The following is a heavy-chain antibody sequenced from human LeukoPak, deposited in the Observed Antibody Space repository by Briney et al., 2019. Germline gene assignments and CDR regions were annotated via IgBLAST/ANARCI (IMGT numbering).Heavy chain of an antibody. CDR2: ISAYNGNT. Sequence: ASVKVSCKASGYTFTSYGIRWVRQAPGQGLEWMGWISAYNGNTNYAQKLQGRVTMTTDTSTSTAYMELRSLRSDDTAVYYRARGNEVVYSSSLGDAFDIWGQGTMVTVSS. CDR3: ARGNEVVYSSSLGDAFDI. V-gene: IGHV1-18*01. J-gene: IGHJ3*02. CDR1: GYTFTSYG. D-gene: IGHD6-13*01.